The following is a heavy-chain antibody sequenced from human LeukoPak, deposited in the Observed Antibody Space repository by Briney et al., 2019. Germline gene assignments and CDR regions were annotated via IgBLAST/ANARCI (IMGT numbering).Heavy chain of an antibody. CDR3: ARVPSPDDGDDY. J-gene: IGHJ4*02. Sequence: SETLSVTCAVYGGSSSGYYWSWIRPPPGEGLGWVGEINHSGSTNYNPSLKGRVTISVDTSKNQFSLKLSSVTAADTAVYYCARVPSPDDGDDYWGQGTLVTVSS. D-gene: IGHD7-27*01. V-gene: IGHV4-34*01. CDR2: INHSGST. CDR1: GGSSSGYY.